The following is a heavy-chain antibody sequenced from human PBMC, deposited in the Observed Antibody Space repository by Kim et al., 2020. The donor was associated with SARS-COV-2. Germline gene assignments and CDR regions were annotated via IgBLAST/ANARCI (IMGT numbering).Heavy chain of an antibody. CDR3: AKSSAGDY. D-gene: IGHD6-13*01. Sequence: GGNTYYADSVKGRFTISRDNSKNALYLQMNSLGAGDSAVYHCAKSSAGDYWGQGTLVTVSS. V-gene: IGHV3-53*01. J-gene: IGHJ4*02. CDR2: GGNT.